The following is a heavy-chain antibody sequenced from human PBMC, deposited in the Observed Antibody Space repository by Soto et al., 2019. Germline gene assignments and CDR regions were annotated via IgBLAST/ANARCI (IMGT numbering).Heavy chain of an antibody. V-gene: IGHV1-69*02. CDR1: GGSFSSYT. CDR3: ASPYCSSTSCEYYYYMDV. Sequence: SVKVSCKASGGSFSSYTISWVRQAPGQGLEWMGRIIPILGIANYAQKFQGRVTITADKSTSTAYMGLSSLRSEDTAVYYCASPYCSSTSCEYYYYMDVWGKGTRVTVSS. J-gene: IGHJ6*03. CDR2: IIPILGIA. D-gene: IGHD2-2*01.